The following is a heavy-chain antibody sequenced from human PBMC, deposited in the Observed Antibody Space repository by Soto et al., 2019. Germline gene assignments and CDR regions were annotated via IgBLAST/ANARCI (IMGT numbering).Heavy chain of an antibody. CDR1: GFTFSSHW. CDR3: AREAGYCRRTSCYRRAFDL. Sequence: EVELVESGGDLVQPGGSLRLSCAASGFTFSSHWMHWVRQVPGKGLVWIGRVNTDGATTSYADAVKGRFTISRDNAKNTVFLLMDGLTAEATSTYYCAREAGYCRRTSCYRRAFDLWGQGTMVTFSP. D-gene: IGHD2-2*01. V-gene: IGHV3-74*01. CDR2: VNTDGATT. J-gene: IGHJ3*01.